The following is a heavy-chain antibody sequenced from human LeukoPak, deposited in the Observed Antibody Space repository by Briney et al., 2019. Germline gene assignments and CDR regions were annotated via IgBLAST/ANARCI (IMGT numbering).Heavy chain of an antibody. D-gene: IGHD6-19*01. CDR3: AKGAVAGYLFDY. V-gene: IGHV3-9*01. CDR1: GFTFDDYA. CDR2: ISWNSGSI. J-gene: IGHJ4*02. Sequence: GRSLRLSCAASGFTFDDYAMHWVRQAPGKGLEWVSGISWNSGSIGYADSVKGRFTISRDNAKSSLYLQMNSLRAEDTALYYCAKGAVAGYLFDYWGQGTLVTVSS.